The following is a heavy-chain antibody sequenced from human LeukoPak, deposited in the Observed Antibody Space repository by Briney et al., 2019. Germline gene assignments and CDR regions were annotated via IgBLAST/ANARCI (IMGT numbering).Heavy chain of an antibody. CDR2: INPNSGGT. V-gene: IGHV1-2*02. J-gene: IGHJ1*01. Sequence: ASVKASCKPSGYTFTGYYLHWVRQAPGQGLEWMGWINPNSGGTNYAQKFQGRVTMTRDTSISTAYMELSRLRSDDTAVYYCAKEAYYYDSSGYSVAAEYFQHWGQGTLVTVSS. CDR1: GYTFTGYY. CDR3: AKEAYYYDSSGYSVAAEYFQH. D-gene: IGHD3-22*01.